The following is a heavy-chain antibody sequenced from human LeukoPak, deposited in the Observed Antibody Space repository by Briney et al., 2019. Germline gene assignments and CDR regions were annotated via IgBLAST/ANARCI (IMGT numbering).Heavy chain of an antibody. J-gene: IGHJ4*02. D-gene: IGHD5-12*01. CDR2: ISWNSGSI. CDR3: AKDSGYDFPEDFDY. V-gene: IGHV3-9*01. Sequence: QAGGSLRLSCAASGFTFDDYAMHWVRQAPGKGLEWVSGISWNSGSIGYADSVKGRFTISRDNAKNSLYLQMNSLRAEDTALYYCAKDSGYDFPEDFDYWGQGTLVTVSS. CDR1: GFTFDDYA.